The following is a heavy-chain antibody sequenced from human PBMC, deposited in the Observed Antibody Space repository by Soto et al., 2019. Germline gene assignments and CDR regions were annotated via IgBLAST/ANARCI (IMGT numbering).Heavy chain of an antibody. V-gene: IGHV4-59*08. CDR1: GGSISSYY. D-gene: IGHD2-15*01. CDR2: IYYSGST. Sequence: QVQLQESGPGLVKPSETLSLTCTVSGGSISSYYWSWIRQPPGKVLEWIGYIYYSGSTNYNPSLKSRVTISVDTSKNQFSLKLSSVTAADTAVYYCARRYGGSIDYWGQGTLVTVSS. J-gene: IGHJ4*02. CDR3: ARRYGGSIDY.